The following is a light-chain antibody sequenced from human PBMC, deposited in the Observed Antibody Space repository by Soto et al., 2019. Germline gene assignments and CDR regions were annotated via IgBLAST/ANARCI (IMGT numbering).Light chain of an antibody. V-gene: IGLV2-14*03. CDR2: DVT. CDR1: SSDIGAYNY. J-gene: IGLJ2*01. Sequence: QSALTKPASVSGSPGQSIAISCTGASSDIGAYNYVSWYQHHPGKAPKLIIYDVTKRPSGVSDRFSGSKSGNTASLTISGLRAEDEGDYYCSSYTSSATLVFGGGTKLTVL. CDR3: SSYTSSATLV.